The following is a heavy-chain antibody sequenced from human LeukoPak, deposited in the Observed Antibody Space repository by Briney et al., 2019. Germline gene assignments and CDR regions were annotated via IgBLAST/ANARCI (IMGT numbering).Heavy chain of an antibody. CDR2: IYYSGST. CDR1: GYSICSSYY. Sequence: PSETLSLTCTVSGYSICSSYYWSWIRQPPGKRLEWIGYIYYSGSTNYNPSLKSRVTISVDTSKNQFSLKLSSVTAADTAVYYCARSERDAYGDYPTNWFDPWGQGTLVTVSS. D-gene: IGHD4-17*01. CDR3: ARSERDAYGDYPTNWFDP. J-gene: IGHJ5*02. V-gene: IGHV4-59*08.